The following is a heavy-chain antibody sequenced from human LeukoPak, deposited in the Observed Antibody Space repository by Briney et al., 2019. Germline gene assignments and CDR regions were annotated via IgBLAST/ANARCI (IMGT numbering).Heavy chain of an antibody. D-gene: IGHD2-2*01. V-gene: IGHV3-49*03. J-gene: IGHJ4*02. CDR2: IRSKAYGGTT. CDR3: TTDISSVVAPTGYYFDY. CDR1: GFTFGDYA. Sequence: GGSLRLSCTASGFTFGDYAMSWFRQAPGKGLEWVGFIRSKAYGGTTEYAASVKGRFTISRDDSKSIAYLQMNSLKTEDTAVYYCTTDISSVVAPTGYYFDYWGQGTLVTVSS.